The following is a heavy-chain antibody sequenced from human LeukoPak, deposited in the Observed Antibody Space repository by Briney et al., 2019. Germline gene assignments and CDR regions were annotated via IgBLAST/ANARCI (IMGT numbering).Heavy chain of an antibody. D-gene: IGHD2-2*01. CDR3: ARDRLSSLRIDAFDI. J-gene: IGHJ3*02. Sequence: GGSLRLSCAASGFTFSSYSMNWVRQAPGKGLEWVSSISSSSSYIYYADSMKGRFTISRDNAKNSLYLQMNSLRAEDTAVYYCARDRLSSLRIDAFDIWGQGTMVTVSS. CDR1: GFTFSSYS. CDR2: ISSSSSYI. V-gene: IGHV3-21*01.